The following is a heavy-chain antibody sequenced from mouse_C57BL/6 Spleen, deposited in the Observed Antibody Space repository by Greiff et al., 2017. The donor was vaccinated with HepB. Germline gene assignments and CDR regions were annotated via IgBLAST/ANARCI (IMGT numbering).Heavy chain of an antibody. J-gene: IGHJ3*01. CDR2: ISYDGSN. D-gene: IGHD1-1*01. Sequence: ESGPGLVKPSQSLSLTCSVTGYSITSGYYWNWIRQFPGNKLEWMGYISYDGSNNYNPSLKNRISITRDTSKNQCFLKLNSVTTEDTATYYCARHYGSSSWFAYWGQGTLVTVSA. CDR3: ARHYGSSSWFAY. CDR1: GYSITSGYY. V-gene: IGHV3-6*01.